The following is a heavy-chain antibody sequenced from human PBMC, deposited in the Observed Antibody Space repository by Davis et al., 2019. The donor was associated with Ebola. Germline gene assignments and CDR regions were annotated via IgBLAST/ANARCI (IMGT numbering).Heavy chain of an antibody. CDR2: INAGNGNT. Sequence: ASVKVSCKASGYTFTSYAMHWVRQAPGQRLEWMGWINAGNGNTKYSQKFQGRVTITRDTSASTAYMELSSLRSEDTAVYYCARGGYCSSTSCYTRVDYYYYGMDVWGQGTTVTVSS. CDR3: ARGGYCSSTSCYTRVDYYYYGMDV. CDR1: GYTFTSYA. V-gene: IGHV1-3*01. D-gene: IGHD2-2*02. J-gene: IGHJ6*02.